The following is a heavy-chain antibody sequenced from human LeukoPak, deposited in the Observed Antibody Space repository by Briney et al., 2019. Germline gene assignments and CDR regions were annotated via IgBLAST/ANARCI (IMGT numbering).Heavy chain of an antibody. Sequence: GGSLRLSCAASGFTFSSYGMHWVRQAPEKGLEWVSLIYSSGGTYYADSVKGRFTISRDNSKNTLYLQMNSLRGDDTAVYYCARSDCSGRSCFTFDYWGQGTLVTVSS. CDR1: GFTFSSYG. D-gene: IGHD2-15*01. V-gene: IGHV3-66*02. J-gene: IGHJ4*02. CDR3: ARSDCSGRSCFTFDY. CDR2: IYSSGGT.